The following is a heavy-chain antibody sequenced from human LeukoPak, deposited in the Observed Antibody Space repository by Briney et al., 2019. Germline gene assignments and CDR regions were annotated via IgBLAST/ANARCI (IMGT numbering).Heavy chain of an antibody. CDR3: AKPLYGSGSFYHLDV. D-gene: IGHD3-10*01. J-gene: IGHJ6*02. Sequence: PGGSLRLSCAASGFTFSSYAMSWVRQAPGKGLEWVSAISGSGGGTYYADSVKGRFTISRDNSKNTLYLQMNSLRAEDTAVYYCAKPLYGSGSFYHLDVWGQGTTVTVSS. CDR1: GFTFSSYA. V-gene: IGHV3-23*01. CDR2: ISGSGGGT.